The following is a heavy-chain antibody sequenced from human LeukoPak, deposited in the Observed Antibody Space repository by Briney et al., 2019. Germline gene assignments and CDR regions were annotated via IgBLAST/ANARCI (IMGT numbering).Heavy chain of an antibody. D-gene: IGHD3-10*01. CDR2: ISGSGGST. Sequence: GGSLRLSCAASGFTFDDYAMHWVRQAPGKGLEWVSAISGSGGSTYYIASVKGRFTISRDNSRNTVFLQMSSLRAEDTAVYSCAKDTSSSGSYFDHWGQGILVTVSS. V-gene: IGHV3-23*01. CDR1: GFTFDDYA. CDR3: AKDTSSSGSYFDH. J-gene: IGHJ4*02.